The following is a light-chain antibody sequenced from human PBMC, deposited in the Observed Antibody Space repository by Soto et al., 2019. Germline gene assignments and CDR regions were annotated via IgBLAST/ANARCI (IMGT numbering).Light chain of an antibody. J-gene: IGKJ1*01. V-gene: IGKV3-11*01. CDR2: EAS. CDR3: QQRSDWPWT. Sequence: EIVLTQSPATLSLSPGERATLSCRASQSVSSYLAWYQQKPGQAPRLLMYEASTRATGIPARFSGGGYGTDSTLTISSLQPEDFAGYYCQQRSDWPWTCGQGTKVEIK. CDR1: QSVSSY.